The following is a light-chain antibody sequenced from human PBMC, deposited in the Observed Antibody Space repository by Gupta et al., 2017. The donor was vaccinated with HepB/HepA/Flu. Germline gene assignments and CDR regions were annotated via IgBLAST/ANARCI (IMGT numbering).Light chain of an antibody. CDR3: SSFAGSNNLV. CDR1: GSDVGGRSY. J-gene: IGLJ3*02. CDR2: EVS. V-gene: IGLV2-8*01. Sequence: QSALTQPPPASRSAGQSLTISCTGIGSDVGGRSYVSWYQQHPGPAPKPMLYEVSKRPSGVPDRFSGSKSGNTASLTVSGLQVEDEADYYCSSFAGSNNLVFGGGTRVTVL.